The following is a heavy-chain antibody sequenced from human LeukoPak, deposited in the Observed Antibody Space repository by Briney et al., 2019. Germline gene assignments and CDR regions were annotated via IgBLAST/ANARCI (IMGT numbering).Heavy chain of an antibody. V-gene: IGHV3-7*01. CDR2: IKQDGSQP. D-gene: IGHD4-17*01. Sequence: GGSLRLSCAASGFTFSSYWMSWVRQAPGKGLELVANIKQDGSQPYYVDSVEGRFTISRDNAKNSLYLQMNSLRAEDTAVYYCSRGGTTVTPKNFDYWGQGTLVTVSS. J-gene: IGHJ4*02. CDR3: SRGGTTVTPKNFDY. CDR1: GFTFSSYW.